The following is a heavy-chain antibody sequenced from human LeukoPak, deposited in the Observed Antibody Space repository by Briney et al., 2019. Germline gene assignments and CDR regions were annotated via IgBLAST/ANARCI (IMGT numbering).Heavy chain of an antibody. CDR2: TNAKSGDT. CDR3: ARQNTGQLDY. V-gene: IGHV1-2*02. D-gene: IGHD2-8*02. CDR1: GYTFTDYY. J-gene: IGHJ4*02. Sequence: ASVKVSCKASGYTFTDYYMHWVRQAPGQGLEWMGWTNAKSGDTKYAQKFQARVTMTRGTSITTTYMEVSRLSSDDTAVYYCARQNTGQLDYWGQGTLVTVSS.